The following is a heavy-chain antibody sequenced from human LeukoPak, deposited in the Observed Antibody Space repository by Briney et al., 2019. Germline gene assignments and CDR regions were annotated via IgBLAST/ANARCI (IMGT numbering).Heavy chain of an antibody. Sequence: SVKVSCKASGGTFSSYAISWVRQAPGQGLEWMGGIIPIFGTANYAQKFQGRVTITADESTSTAYMELSRLRSEDTAVYYCERSPSEVTFTLSSDLPRKKYYFDYWGQGTLVTVSS. D-gene: IGHD2-21*02. J-gene: IGHJ4*02. CDR1: GGTFSSYA. CDR2: IIPIFGTA. CDR3: ERSPSEVTFTLSSDLPRKKYYFDY. V-gene: IGHV1-69*01.